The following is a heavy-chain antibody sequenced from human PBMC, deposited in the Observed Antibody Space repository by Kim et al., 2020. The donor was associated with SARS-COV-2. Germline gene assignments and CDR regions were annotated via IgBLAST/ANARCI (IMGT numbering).Heavy chain of an antibody. CDR3: ARRFYYYDSSGYYGY. D-gene: IGHD3-22*01. V-gene: IGHV4-39*01. CDR2: IYYSGST. CDR1: GGSISSSSYY. Sequence: SETLSLTCTVSGGSISSSSYYWGWIRQPPGKGLEWIGSIYYSGSTYYNPSLKSRVTISVDTSKNQFSLKLSSVTAADTAVYYCARRFYYYDSSGYYGYWGQGTLVTVSS. J-gene: IGHJ4*02.